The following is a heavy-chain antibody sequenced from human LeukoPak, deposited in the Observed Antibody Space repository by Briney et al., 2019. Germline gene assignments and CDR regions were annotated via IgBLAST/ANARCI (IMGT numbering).Heavy chain of an antibody. Sequence: ASVKVSCKASGYTFTSYYMHWVRQATGQGLEWMGWMNPNSGNTGYAQKFQGRVTMTRNTSISTAYMELSSLRSEDTAVYYCARGRSGSYWGYYYYGMDVWGQGTTVTVSS. J-gene: IGHJ6*02. CDR1: GYTFTSYY. CDR2: MNPNSGNT. D-gene: IGHD1-26*01. V-gene: IGHV1-8*02. CDR3: ARGRSGSYWGYYYYGMDV.